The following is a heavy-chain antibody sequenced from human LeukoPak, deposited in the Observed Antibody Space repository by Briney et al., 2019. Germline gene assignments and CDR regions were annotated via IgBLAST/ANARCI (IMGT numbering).Heavy chain of an antibody. CDR3: ARASDPWLQLT. J-gene: IGHJ5*02. Sequence: GGSLRLSCAASGFTFSNYWMIWVRQAPGKGLEWVGNIKQDGSEKRYADSVRGRFSISRDSAQTSLYLQMNSLRAEDTAVYYCARASDPWLQLTWGQGTLVTVSS. D-gene: IGHD5-24*01. V-gene: IGHV3-7*05. CDR1: GFTFSNYW. CDR2: IKQDGSEK.